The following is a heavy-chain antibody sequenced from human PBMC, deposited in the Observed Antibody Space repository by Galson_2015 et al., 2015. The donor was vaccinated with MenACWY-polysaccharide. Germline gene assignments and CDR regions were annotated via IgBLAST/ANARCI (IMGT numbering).Heavy chain of an antibody. V-gene: IGHV4-59*01. CDR1: GGSTSNYH. CDR3: ARVGVVNRGNYFYNGWFAP. D-gene: IGHD3-22*01. CDR2: IHYSGVT. Sequence: ATLSLCCAVGGGSTSNYHWSRIRAFPGGGQGWIGWIHYSGVTDYGQYLDGRVTISVNTSRNLFSLKLSSVTTADTAVYFCARVGVVNRGNYFYNGWFAPWGQGTLVTVSS. J-gene: IGHJ5*02.